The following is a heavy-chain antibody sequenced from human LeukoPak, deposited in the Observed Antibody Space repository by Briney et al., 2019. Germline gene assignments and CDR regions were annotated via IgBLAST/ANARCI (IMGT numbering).Heavy chain of an antibody. CDR1: GYTFTSYD. CDR2: MNPNSGNT. CDR3: ARGLSGYASSLGY. J-gene: IGHJ4*02. V-gene: IGHV1-8*03. D-gene: IGHD6-6*01. Sequence: GASVKVSCKASGYTFTSYDINWVRQATGQGLEWMARMNPNSGNTGYAQKFQGRVTITRNTSTSTAYMELSSLRAEDTAVYYCARGLSGYASSLGYWGQGTLVTVSA.